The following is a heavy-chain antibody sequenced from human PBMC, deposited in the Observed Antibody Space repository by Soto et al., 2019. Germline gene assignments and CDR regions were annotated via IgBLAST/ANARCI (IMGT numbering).Heavy chain of an antibody. CDR3: AREEAASLERRFDL. CDR2: ISYSGTT. Sequence: QVQLQESGPGVVKPSQTLSLTCSVSGGSISSGGYTWNWIRQHPGKGLEWIGYISYSGTTYYNPSLKSRVTISVDTSKNQFSMRLISVTAADTAVYFCAREEAASLERRFDLWGQGTLVTVSS. J-gene: IGHJ5*02. V-gene: IGHV4-31*03. CDR1: GGSISSGGYT. D-gene: IGHD6-6*01.